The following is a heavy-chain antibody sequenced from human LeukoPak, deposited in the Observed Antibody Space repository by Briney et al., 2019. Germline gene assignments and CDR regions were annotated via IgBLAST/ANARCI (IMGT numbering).Heavy chain of an antibody. Sequence: GGSLRLSCAASGFTFSDYYMSWIRQAPGKGLEWVSYISSSGSTIYYADSVKGRFTISRDNAKNSLYLQMNSLRAEDTAVYYCAREGFPSSSSMYLDYWAKETRVTVSS. CDR3: AREGFPSSSSMYLDY. D-gene: IGHD6-6*01. J-gene: IGHJ4*02. V-gene: IGHV3-11*01. CDR2: ISSSGSTI. CDR1: GFTFSDYY.